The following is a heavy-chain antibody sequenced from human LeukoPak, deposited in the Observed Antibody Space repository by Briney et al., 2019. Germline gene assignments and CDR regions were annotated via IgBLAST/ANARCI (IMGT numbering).Heavy chain of an antibody. D-gene: IGHD2-2*01. J-gene: IGHJ6*03. CDR3: AKSRKANYYFYYMDV. V-gene: IGHV3-9*01. Sequence: PGRSLRLSCAASGFTFNNHAMHWVRQAPGKGLEWVSGISWNSGSIGYADSVKGRFTISRDNAKNSLYLQMNSLRAEDTALYYCAKSRKANYYFYYMDVWGKGTTVTVSS. CDR2: ISWNSGSI. CDR1: GFTFNNHA.